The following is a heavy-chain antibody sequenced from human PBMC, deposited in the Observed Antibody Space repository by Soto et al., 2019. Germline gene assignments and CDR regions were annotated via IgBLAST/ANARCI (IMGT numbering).Heavy chain of an antibody. CDR1: GGSVSSGSYY. Sequence: QVQLQESGPGLVKPSETLSLTCTVSGGSVSSGSYYWSWIRQPPGKGLEWIGCMYYSGGTNQNPSLKSRVPISVDTSKNQFSLKLISMSAADTAVYYCAAGWNPRPLDYWGQGTLVTVSS. D-gene: IGHD1-1*01. J-gene: IGHJ4*02. CDR2: MYYSGGT. CDR3: AAGWNPRPLDY. V-gene: IGHV4-61*01.